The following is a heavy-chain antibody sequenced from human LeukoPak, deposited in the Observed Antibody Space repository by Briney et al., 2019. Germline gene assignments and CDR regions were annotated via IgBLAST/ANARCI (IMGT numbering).Heavy chain of an antibody. J-gene: IGHJ5*02. CDR3: AADASYNWNYHWFDP. CDR2: MNPNSGNT. Sequence: ASVKVSCKASGYTFTSYDINWVRQATGQGLEWMGWMNPNSGNTGYAQKFQGRVTITADESTSTAYMELSSLRSEDTAVYYCAADASYNWNYHWFDPWGQGTLVTVSS. CDR1: GYTFTSYD. V-gene: IGHV1-8*01. D-gene: IGHD1-7*01.